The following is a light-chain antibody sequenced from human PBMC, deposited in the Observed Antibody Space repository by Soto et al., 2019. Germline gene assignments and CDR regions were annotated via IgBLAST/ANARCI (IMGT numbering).Light chain of an antibody. CDR2: AAS. V-gene: IGKV1-39*01. CDR1: QSISSY. CDR3: QQRYSTPRT. J-gene: IGKJ1*01. Sequence: DIQMTQSPSSLSASVGDRVTITCRASQSISSYLNWYQQKPGKAPKLLIYAASSLQSGVPSRFSGSGSWTDFTLTISSLQHEDFATYYCQQRYSTPRTFGQGTKVEIK.